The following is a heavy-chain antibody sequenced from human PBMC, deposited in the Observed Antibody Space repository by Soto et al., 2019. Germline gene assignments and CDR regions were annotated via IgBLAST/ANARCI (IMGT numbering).Heavy chain of an antibody. CDR1: GFTVCSYS. V-gene: IGHV3-48*02. CDR3: ARDGGYCTNGVCYNWFDP. CDR2: ISSSSSTI. Sequence: WGSTRISCAASGFTVCSYSMNWVRQEPGKGLEWVSYISSSSSTIYYADSVKGRFTISRDNAKNSLYLQMNSLRDEDTAVYYCARDGGYCTNGVCYNWFDPWGQGTLVTVSS. D-gene: IGHD2-8*01. J-gene: IGHJ5*02.